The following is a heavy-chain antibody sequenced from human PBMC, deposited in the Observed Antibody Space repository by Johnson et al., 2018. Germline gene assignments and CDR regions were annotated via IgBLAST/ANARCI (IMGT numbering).Heavy chain of an antibody. Sequence: VQLQESGGGPVQPGGSLRLSCSASGFTLSSYWMDWVRQDPGKGLVWVSGINSDGSTPSYADSVKGRFTISRDNAENTLFLQMNSLRADDTAVYYCARGNGHAFDMWGQGTLVTVSS. CDR2: INSDGSTP. J-gene: IGHJ3*02. CDR3: ARGNGHAFDM. CDR1: GFTLSSYW. D-gene: IGHD4-17*01. V-gene: IGHV3-74*01.